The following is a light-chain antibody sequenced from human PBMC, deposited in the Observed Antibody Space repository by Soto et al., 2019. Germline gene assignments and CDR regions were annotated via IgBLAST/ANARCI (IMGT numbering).Light chain of an antibody. CDR3: KNYNSAPWT. V-gene: IGKV1-27*01. CDR1: QGISNY. CDR2: AAS. J-gene: IGKJ1*01. Sequence: DIQMTQSPSSLSASVGDRVTIACRTSQGISNYLAWYQQKPGKVPKVLIYAASTLQSGVPSRFSGSGSGTDFTLTISSLQPEDVATYYCKNYNSAPWTFGQGTKVEIK.